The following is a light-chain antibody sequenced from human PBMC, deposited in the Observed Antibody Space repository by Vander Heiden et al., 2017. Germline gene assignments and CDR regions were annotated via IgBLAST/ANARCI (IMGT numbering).Light chain of an antibody. CDR3: SSYGGRNNYV. Sequence: QSALTQPPSASGSPGQSVTISCTGTNTDVGGYNYVSWYQQSPGKAPKLIIYEVTKRPSGVPDRFSASKSGNAASLTVSGLQAEDEADYYCSSYGGRNNYVFGSGTKNTVL. CDR2: EVT. V-gene: IGLV2-8*01. J-gene: IGLJ1*01. CDR1: NTDVGGYNY.